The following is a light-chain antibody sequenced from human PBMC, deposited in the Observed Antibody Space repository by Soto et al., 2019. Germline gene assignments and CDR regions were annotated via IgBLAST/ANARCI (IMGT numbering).Light chain of an antibody. CDR1: SSDIGTSNF. V-gene: IGLV2-8*01. CDR3: GSYAGNSDFV. J-gene: IGLJ1*01. CDR2: EVT. Sequence: QSVLTQPPSASGSPGQSVTISCTGTSSDIGTSNFVSWYQHHPGKAPKLLIYEVTKRPSDVPDRFSGSKSANTASLTVSGLQAEDEADYYCGSYAGNSDFVFGTGTKVAV.